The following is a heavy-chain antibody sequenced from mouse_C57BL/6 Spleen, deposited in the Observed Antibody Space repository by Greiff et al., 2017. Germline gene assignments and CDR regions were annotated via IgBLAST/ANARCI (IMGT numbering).Heavy chain of an antibody. V-gene: IGHV1-82*01. CDR3: ARSDGYYAMDY. J-gene: IGHJ4*01. CDR2: IYPGDGDT. Sequence: QVQLKESGPELVKPGASVKISCKASGYAFSSSWMNWVKQRPGQGLEWIGRIYPGDGDTNYNGKFKGKATLTADTSSSTAYMQLSSLTSEDAAVYFCARSDGYYAMDYWGQGTSVTVSS. CDR1: GYAFSSSW.